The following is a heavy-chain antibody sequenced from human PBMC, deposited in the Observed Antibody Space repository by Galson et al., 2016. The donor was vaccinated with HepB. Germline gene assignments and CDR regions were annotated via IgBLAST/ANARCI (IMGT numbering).Heavy chain of an antibody. CDR1: GDSLRNYF. J-gene: IGHJ4*02. CDR2: INYSGGS. CDR3: ARGRRRGYSVAVDY. V-gene: IGHV4-34*01. Sequence: SETLSLTCAVYGDSLRNYFWSWFRQPPGKGLEWVADINYSGGSNYNPSLKSRVTISIEKSKFQFSLNLTSVTAAATAVYFCARGRRRGYSVAVDYWGQGTLVSVSS. D-gene: IGHD5/OR15-5a*01.